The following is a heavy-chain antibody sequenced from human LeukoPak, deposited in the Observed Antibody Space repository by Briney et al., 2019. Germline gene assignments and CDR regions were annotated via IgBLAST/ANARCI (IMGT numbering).Heavy chain of an antibody. CDR3: AKDVYGDYGSLDY. D-gene: IGHD4-17*01. CDR2: SST. Sequence: GGSLRLSCAASGFPFSTYAMSWVRQAPGKGLEWVSSSSTYYADSVKGRFAISRDNSKNTLYLQMNSLRAEDTAVYYCAKDVYGDYGSLDYWGQGTLVTVSS. J-gene: IGHJ4*02. CDR1: GFPFSTYA. V-gene: IGHV3-23*01.